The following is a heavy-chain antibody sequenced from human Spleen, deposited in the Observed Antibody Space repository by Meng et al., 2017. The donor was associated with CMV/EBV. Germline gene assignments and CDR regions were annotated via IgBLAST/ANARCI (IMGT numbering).Heavy chain of an antibody. J-gene: IGHJ6*02. CDR1: GFSITKFA. D-gene: IGHD3-22*01. V-gene: IGHV3-23*03. CDR3: AKLTLGYLDV. Sequence: GGSLRLSCAASGFSITKFAMSWVRQTPGKGLEWVSVIFDDGTNTYYTDSVRGRFTLSIDESKNTLYLQMNSLRAEDRAVYYCAKLTLGYLDVWGHGTTVTVSS. CDR2: IFDDGTNT.